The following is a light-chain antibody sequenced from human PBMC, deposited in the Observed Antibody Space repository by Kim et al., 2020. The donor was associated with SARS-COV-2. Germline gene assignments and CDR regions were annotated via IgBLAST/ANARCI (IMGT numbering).Light chain of an antibody. Sequence: IQVTQSPSSLSASVGDRVTITCRASDTVVTYLNWYQQKPGKAPKLLIYGASKLQTGVPSRFSGSAYGTHFTLTISSLQPDDFATYYCQQTYRLSSFGAGTKVEIK. J-gene: IGKJ4*01. CDR1: DTVVTY. V-gene: IGKV1-39*01. CDR3: QQTYRLSS. CDR2: GAS.